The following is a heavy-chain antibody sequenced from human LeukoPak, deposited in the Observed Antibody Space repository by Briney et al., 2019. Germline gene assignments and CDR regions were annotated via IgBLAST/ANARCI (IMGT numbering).Heavy chain of an antibody. CDR1: GFTFSSYG. CDR3: AKEPHSGAFDI. D-gene: IGHD3-10*01. Sequence: GGSLRLSCAASGFTFSSYGMHWVRQAPGKGLEWVAVIWYGGGNKYYADSVKGRFTISRDNSKNTLYLQMNSLRAEDTAVYYCAKEPHSGAFDIWGQGTMVTVSS. J-gene: IGHJ3*02. V-gene: IGHV3-30*02. CDR2: IWYGGGNK.